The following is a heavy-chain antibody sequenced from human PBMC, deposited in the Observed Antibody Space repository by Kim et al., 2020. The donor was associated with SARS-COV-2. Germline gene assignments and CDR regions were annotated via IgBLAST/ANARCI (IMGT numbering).Heavy chain of an antibody. V-gene: IGHV4-59*01. Sequence: SETLSLTCTVSGGPISNYYWSWIRQPPGKALEWIGYIHYSGITNYNSSLESRVTISVDTSKNQFSLKLSSVTAADTAVYYCARGGLSSGWGSGYFDFWGQGTLVTVSS. CDR1: GGPISNYY. CDR2: IHYSGIT. D-gene: IGHD6-19*01. CDR3: ARGGLSSGWGSGYFDF. J-gene: IGHJ4*02.